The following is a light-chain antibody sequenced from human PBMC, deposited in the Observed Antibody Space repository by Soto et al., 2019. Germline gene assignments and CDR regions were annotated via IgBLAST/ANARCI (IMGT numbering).Light chain of an antibody. V-gene: IGKV3-11*01. CDR2: YMS. CDR1: QSVSTY. CDR3: HQRQSWPRK. Sequence: EIVLTQSPATLSLSPEEIAKLYSKASQSVSTYLAWYQHKPGQAPRLLIYYMSKRATGIPARFSGSGSGTDFTLTISSLAPDDFAIYYCHQRQSWPRKCGQGTKGDIK. J-gene: IGKJ1*01.